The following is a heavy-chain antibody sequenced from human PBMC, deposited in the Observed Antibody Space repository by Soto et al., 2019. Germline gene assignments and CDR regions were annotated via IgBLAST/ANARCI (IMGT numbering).Heavy chain of an antibody. Sequence: QVQLVQSGAEVKKPGASVKVSCKASGYTFTSYFISWVRQAPGQGLEWMGWISAYNGNTNYVQKLQGRVTMTTDAXXXXXXXXXXXXXXXXXXXXXXXXXLPPSDYWGQGTLVTVSS. V-gene: IGHV1-18*01. J-gene: IGHJ4*02. CDR2: ISAYNGNT. CDR1: GYTFTSYF. CDR3: XXXLPPSDY.